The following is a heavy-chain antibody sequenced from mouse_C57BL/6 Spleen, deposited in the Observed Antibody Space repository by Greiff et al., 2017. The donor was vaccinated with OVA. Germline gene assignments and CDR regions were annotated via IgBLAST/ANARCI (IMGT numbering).Heavy chain of an antibody. CDR3: AREGYNGNYWNFDD. CDR2: ILPGSGCT. Sequence: VQLVESGAELMKPGASVKLSCKATGYTFTGYWIEWVKQRPGHGLEWIGEILPGSGCTNYNEKFKGKATFTADTSSNTAYMQLSSLTTETSAIDYCAREGYNGNYWNFDDWGTGTTLTVSS. J-gene: IGHJ1*03. D-gene: IGHD2-1*01. CDR1: GYTFTGYW. V-gene: IGHV1-9*01.